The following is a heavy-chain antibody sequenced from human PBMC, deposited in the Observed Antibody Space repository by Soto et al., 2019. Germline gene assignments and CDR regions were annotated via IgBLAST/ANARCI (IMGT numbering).Heavy chain of an antibody. Sequence: PSDTLSLTCAVYGGSFSGYYWNWIRQPPGKGLEWIGEINHSGSTNYNPSLKSRVTISVDTSKNQFSLKLSSVTAADTAVYYYARGYGRNFDYWGQGTLVTVSS. CDR3: ARGYGRNFDY. D-gene: IGHD3-10*01. V-gene: IGHV4-34*01. CDR1: GGSFSGYY. J-gene: IGHJ4*02. CDR2: INHSGST.